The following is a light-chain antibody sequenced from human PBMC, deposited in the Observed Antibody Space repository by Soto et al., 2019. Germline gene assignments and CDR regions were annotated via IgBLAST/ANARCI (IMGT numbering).Light chain of an antibody. Sequence: QSALTQPASVSGSPGQSITISCSGTTNDVGGYNYVSWYQQHPGKAPKLLIYGVTDRPSGVSSRFSGSKSGKAASLTISGLQAEDEGDYYCSSYTSSYTWIFGGGTKLTVL. CDR1: TNDVGGYNY. CDR2: GVT. V-gene: IGLV2-14*03. J-gene: IGLJ3*02. CDR3: SSYTSSYTWI.